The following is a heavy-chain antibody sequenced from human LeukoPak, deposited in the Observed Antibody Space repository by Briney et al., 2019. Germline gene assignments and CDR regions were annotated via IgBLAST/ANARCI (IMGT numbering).Heavy chain of an antibody. D-gene: IGHD3-22*01. CDR2: FDPEDGET. CDR1: GYTLTELS. V-gene: IGHV1-24*01. CDR3: ATGLPSLRWFTMIADDAFDI. J-gene: IGHJ3*02. Sequence: ASVKVSCKVSGYTLTELSMHWVRQAPGKGLEWMGGFDPEDGETIYAQKVQGRVTMTEDTSTDTAYMELSSLRSEDTAVYYCATGLPSLRWFTMIADDAFDIWGQGTMVTVSS.